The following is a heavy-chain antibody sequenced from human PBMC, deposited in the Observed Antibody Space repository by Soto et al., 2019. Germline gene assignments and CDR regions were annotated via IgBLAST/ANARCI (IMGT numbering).Heavy chain of an antibody. CDR1: GGSFSGYY. CDR3: ARTAAGTGY. J-gene: IGHJ4*02. D-gene: IGHD6-13*01. CDR2: INHSGST. Sequence: PSETLSLTCAVYGGSFSGYYWSWIRQPPGKGLEWIGEINHSGSTNYNPSLKSRVTISVDTSKNQFSLKLSSVTAADTAVYYCARTAAGTGYWGQGTLVTVSS. V-gene: IGHV4-34*01.